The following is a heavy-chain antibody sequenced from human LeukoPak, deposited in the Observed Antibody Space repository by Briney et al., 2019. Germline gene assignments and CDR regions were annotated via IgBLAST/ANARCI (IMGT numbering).Heavy chain of an antibody. D-gene: IGHD6-6*01. V-gene: IGHV3-33*01. Sequence: GRSLRLSCAASGFTFSSYGMHWVRQAPGKGLEWVAVIWYDGSNKYYADSVKGRFTISRDNSKNTLYLQMNSLRAEDTAVYYCAREGDSSSPGCDYWGQGTLVTVSS. CDR3: AREGDSSSPGCDY. CDR1: GFTFSSYG. CDR2: IWYDGSNK. J-gene: IGHJ4*02.